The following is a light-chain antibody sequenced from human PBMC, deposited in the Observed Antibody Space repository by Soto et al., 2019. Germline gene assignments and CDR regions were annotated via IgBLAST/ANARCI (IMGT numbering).Light chain of an antibody. CDR1: SSDVGSHNL. Sequence: QSALTQPASVSVSPGQSITISCTGTSSDVGSHNLVSWYQQHPGQAPKLMIYEVSKRPLGVSARFSASKSGNTASLTISGLQGEDEADYYCGSYGGSRAVFGGGTQLTVL. V-gene: IGLV2-23*02. CDR3: GSYGGSRAV. CDR2: EVS. J-gene: IGLJ7*01.